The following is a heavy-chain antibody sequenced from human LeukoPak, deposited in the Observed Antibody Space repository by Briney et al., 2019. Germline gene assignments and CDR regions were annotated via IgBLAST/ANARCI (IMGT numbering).Heavy chain of an antibody. Sequence: GASVKVSCKASGYTFTSYDITWVRQAPGQGLEWMGWISAYNGNTNYAQNLQGRVTMTTDTSTSTAYMELRRLRSDDTAVYYCARVRGELDAFDIWGQGAMVTGSS. CDR1: GYTFTSYD. CDR2: ISAYNGNT. D-gene: IGHD1-7*01. J-gene: IGHJ3*02. V-gene: IGHV1-18*01. CDR3: ARVRGELDAFDI.